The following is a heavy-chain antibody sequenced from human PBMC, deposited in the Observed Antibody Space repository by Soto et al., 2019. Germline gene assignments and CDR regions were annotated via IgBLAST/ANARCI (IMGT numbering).Heavy chain of an antibody. V-gene: IGHV4-59*11. Sequence: SEPLSLTCTVSGGSIISHYCSSIRQPPGKGLEWIGYIYYSESTNYNPSLKSRVTISVDTSKNQFSLKLSSVTAADTAVYYCARAGNDYYYSYMEVWGKGTTVTVSS. J-gene: IGHJ6*03. CDR2: IYYSEST. CDR3: ARAGNDYYYSYMEV. CDR1: GGSIISHY.